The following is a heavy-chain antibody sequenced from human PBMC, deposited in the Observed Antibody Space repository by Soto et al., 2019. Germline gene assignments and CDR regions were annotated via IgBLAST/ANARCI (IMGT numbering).Heavy chain of an antibody. D-gene: IGHD3-22*01. CDR2: IIPIFGTA. CDR1: GGTFSSYA. J-gene: IGHJ4*02. CDR3: ARNYYDSSGYWLFIFDY. Sequence: SVKVSCKASGGTFSSYAISWVRQAPGQGLEWMGGIIPIFGTANYAQKFQGRVTITADESTSTAYMELSSLRSEDTAVYYCARNYYDSSGYWLFIFDYWGQGTLVTVSS. V-gene: IGHV1-69*13.